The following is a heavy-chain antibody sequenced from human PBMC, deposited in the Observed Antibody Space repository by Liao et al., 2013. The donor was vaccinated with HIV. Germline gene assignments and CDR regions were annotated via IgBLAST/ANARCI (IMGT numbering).Heavy chain of an antibody. D-gene: IGHD3-22*01. CDR1: GGPFRDYF. V-gene: IGHV4-34*02. Sequence: QVQLQQWGAGLLKPSETLSLTCAVYGGPFRDYFWTWIRQSPGKGLEWIGDIHHSGSTNYNPSLKSRVTISVDTSKNQFSLRLNSVTAADTAVYYCARGSNYYDHSGYPDYWGRGNPYGHRLL. CDR2: IHHSGST. J-gene: IGHJ4*02. CDR3: ARGSNYYDHSGYPDY.